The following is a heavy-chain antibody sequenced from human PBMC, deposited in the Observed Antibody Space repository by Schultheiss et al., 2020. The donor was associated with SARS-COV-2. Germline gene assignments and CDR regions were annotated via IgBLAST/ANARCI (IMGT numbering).Heavy chain of an antibody. V-gene: IGHV4-39*07. CDR3: ARDLWFGPDYYYYGMDV. J-gene: IGHJ6*02. CDR2: IYTSGST. D-gene: IGHD3-10*01. Sequence: SETLSLTCTVSGGSISSGSYYWGWIRQPPGKGLEWIGSIYTSGSTNYNPSLKSRVTISVDTSKNQFSLKLSSVTAADTAVYYCARDLWFGPDYYYYGMDVWGQGTTVTVSS. CDR1: GGSISSGSYY.